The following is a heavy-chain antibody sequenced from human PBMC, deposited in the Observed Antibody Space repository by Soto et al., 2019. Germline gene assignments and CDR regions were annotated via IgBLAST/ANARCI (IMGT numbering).Heavy chain of an antibody. D-gene: IGHD6-13*01. CDR3: GRGIAAAGWGFDY. V-gene: IGHV4-30-2*01. Sequence: QLQLQESGSGLVKPSQTLSLTCAVSGGSISSGGYSWSWIRQPPGKGLEWIGYIYQSGSTYYNPSATSRVTISVDRSKNQFSRKRSSGTAADTGVYYCGRGIAAAGWGFDYWGQGTLVTVSS. CDR1: GGSISSGGYS. J-gene: IGHJ4*02. CDR2: IYQSGST.